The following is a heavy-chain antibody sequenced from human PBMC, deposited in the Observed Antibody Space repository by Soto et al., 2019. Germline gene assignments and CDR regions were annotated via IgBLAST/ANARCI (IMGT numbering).Heavy chain of an antibody. V-gene: IGHV5-51*01. CDR3: ARRYSFYRSSSHVDV. CDR2: IYPGDSDT. Sequence: PGESLKISCKGSGYSFTSYWIGWVRQMPGKGLEWMGIIYPGDSDTRYSPSFQGQVTISADKSISTAYLQWSSLKASDTAMYYCARRYSFYRSSSHVDVGGQGTLATVSS. D-gene: IGHD6-6*01. J-gene: IGHJ4*02. CDR1: GYSFTSYW.